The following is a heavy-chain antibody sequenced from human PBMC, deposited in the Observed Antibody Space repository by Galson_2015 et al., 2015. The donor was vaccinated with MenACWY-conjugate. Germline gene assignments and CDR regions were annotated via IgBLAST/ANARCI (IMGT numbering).Heavy chain of an antibody. D-gene: IGHD1-14*01. Sequence: SLRLSCAASGFTFSSYSMHWVRQAPGKGLEYVSGLSTNGGTTYYADSVKGRFTISRDNSKNTLYLQMSDLRAEDMALYYCVKNSVAPLRAGDANPFDYWGQGTLVTVSS. J-gene: IGHJ4*02. CDR3: VKNSVAPLRAGDANPFDY. V-gene: IGHV3-64D*06. CDR2: LSTNGGTT. CDR1: GFTFSSYS.